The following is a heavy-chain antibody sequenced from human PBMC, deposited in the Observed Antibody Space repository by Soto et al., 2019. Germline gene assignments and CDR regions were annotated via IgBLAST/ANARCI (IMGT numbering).Heavy chain of an antibody. CDR2: IIPTIGTA. CDR1: GGSFSTYV. V-gene: IGHV1-69*12. CDR3: ARGTEKRRELTWSDP. J-gene: IGHJ5*02. Sequence: QVQLVQSGAEVKKPGSSVKVSCKSSGGSFSTYVFTWVRQAPGQGFEWMGGIIPTIGTATYSQKFQGRVTMTGDELTTTVAMELHSLKPEDSGISYCARGTEKRRELTWSDPWGQGTPVTVSS. D-gene: IGHD6-25*01.